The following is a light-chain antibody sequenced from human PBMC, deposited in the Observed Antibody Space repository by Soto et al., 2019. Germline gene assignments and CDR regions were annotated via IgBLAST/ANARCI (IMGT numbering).Light chain of an antibody. V-gene: IGKV3-20*01. CDR2: GAS. J-gene: IGKJ3*01. CDR3: QQYGRPPRFT. CDR1: QSVSSSY. Sequence: EIVLTQSPGTLSLSPGERATLSCRASQSVSSSYLAWYQQKPGQAPRHLIYGASSRATGIPDRFSGSGSGRDFTLPISRLEPEDFAVYYCQQYGRPPRFTFGPGTKVDIK.